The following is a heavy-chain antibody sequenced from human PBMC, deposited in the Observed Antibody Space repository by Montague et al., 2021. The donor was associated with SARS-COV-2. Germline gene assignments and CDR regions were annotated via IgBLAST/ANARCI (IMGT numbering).Heavy chain of an antibody. Sequence: SETLSLTCNVSGGSVSSDTYYWGWIRQPPGKGLEWIGYIYYSGSTIYNPSLKSRVSISVDTSKNQFSLQLTSVTAADTAVYFCARVYSDISAMDVWGQGTTVTVSS. CDR3: ARVYSDISAMDV. CDR2: IYYSGST. V-gene: IGHV4-61*01. J-gene: IGHJ6*02. CDR1: GGSVSSDTYY. D-gene: IGHD3-9*01.